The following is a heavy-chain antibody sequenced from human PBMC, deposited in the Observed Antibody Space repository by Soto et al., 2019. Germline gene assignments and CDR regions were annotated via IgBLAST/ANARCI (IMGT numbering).Heavy chain of an antibody. CDR3: ARVPEVQTVAFDY. CDR1: GYTFTSYA. V-gene: IGHV1-3*01. J-gene: IGHJ4*02. CDR2: INAGNGNT. Sequence: ASVKVSCKASGYTFTSYAMHWVRQAPGQRLEWMGWINAGNGNTKYSQKFQGRVTITRDTSASTAYMELSSLRSEDTAVYYCARVPEVQTVAFDYWGQGTLVNVSS. D-gene: IGHD4-4*01.